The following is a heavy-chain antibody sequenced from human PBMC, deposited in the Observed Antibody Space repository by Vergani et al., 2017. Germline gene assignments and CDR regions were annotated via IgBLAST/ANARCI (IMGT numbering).Heavy chain of an antibody. CDR3: SRDCGGTFGGVIYYYYGMDV. D-gene: IGHD3-16*01. Sequence: EVQLVESGGGLVQPGGSLRLSCAASGFTFSSYDMHWVRQATGKGLEWVSAIGTAGDTYYPGSVKGRFTISRENAKNSLYLQMNSLRAGDTAVYYCSRDCGGTFGGVIYYYYGMDVWGQGTTVTVSS. CDR2: IGTAGDT. V-gene: IGHV3-13*01. CDR1: GFTFSSYD. J-gene: IGHJ6*02.